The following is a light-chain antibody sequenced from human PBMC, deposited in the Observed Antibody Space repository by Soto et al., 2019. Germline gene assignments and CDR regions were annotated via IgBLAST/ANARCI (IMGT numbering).Light chain of an antibody. CDR3: QQYQTYSRT. J-gene: IGKJ1*01. CDR2: DGS. Sequence: DLQLTQSPSTLSASIGDRIIITCRASQSINTWLAWYQQKPGEAPKLLIYDGSTLARGVPSRFSGSGSETEFTLTISTLQPDDFATFYCQQYQTYSRTLGQGTKVE. V-gene: IGKV1-5*03. CDR1: QSINTW.